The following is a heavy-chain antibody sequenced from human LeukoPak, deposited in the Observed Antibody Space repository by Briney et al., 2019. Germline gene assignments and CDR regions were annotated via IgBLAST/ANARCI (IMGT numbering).Heavy chain of an antibody. V-gene: IGHV1-69*04. Sequence: SVTVSCMASGGTFSSYAISWVRQAPGQGLEWMGRIIPILGIANYAQKFQGRVTITADKSTSTAYMELSSLRSEDTAVYYCARADYYDSSGYYPFDYWGQGTLVTVSS. CDR1: GGTFSSYA. CDR2: IIPILGIA. J-gene: IGHJ4*02. D-gene: IGHD3-22*01. CDR3: ARADYYDSSGYYPFDY.